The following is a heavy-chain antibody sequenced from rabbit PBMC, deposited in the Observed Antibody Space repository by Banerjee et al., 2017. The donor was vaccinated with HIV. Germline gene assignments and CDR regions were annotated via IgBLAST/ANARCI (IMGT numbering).Heavy chain of an antibody. CDR1: GFSFSSSYY. CDR3: ARGGVGTTYPYGGMDL. Sequence: QSLEESGGGLVQPEGSLTLTCTASGFSFSSSYYMCWVRQAPGKGLEWIGCIHTGSGSTYYASWAKGRFTISKTSSTTVTLQMTSLTAADTATYFCARGGVGTTYPYGGMDLWGPGTLVTVS. CDR2: IHTGSGST. D-gene: IGHD8-1*01. J-gene: IGHJ6*01. V-gene: IGHV1S40*01.